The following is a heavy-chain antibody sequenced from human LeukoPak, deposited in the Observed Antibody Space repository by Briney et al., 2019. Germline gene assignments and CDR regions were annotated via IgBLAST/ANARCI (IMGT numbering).Heavy chain of an antibody. V-gene: IGHV1-69*13. CDR3: AKARGSSSWYLPFDY. CDR2: IIPIFGTA. J-gene: IGHJ4*02. Sequence: SVKASCKASGGTFSSYAISWVRQAPGQGLEWMGGIIPIFGTANYAQKFQGRVTITADESTSTAYMELSSLRSEDTAVYYCAKARGSSSWYLPFDYWGQGTLVTVSS. D-gene: IGHD6-13*01. CDR1: GGTFSSYA.